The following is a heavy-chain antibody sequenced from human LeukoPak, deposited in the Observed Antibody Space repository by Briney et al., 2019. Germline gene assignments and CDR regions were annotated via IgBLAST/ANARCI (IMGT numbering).Heavy chain of an antibody. CDR3: TTGLYDSGGVDH. Sequence: AGGSLRLSCAASGFTFSNAWMNWVRQAPGKGLEWFGRIQGKTHGRTTDYAARVKGRFTISSDASNNTLYMEINSLTTEDTAVYYCTTGLYDSGGVDHWGQGTLVTVS. CDR1: GFTFSNAW. D-gene: IGHD3-22*01. V-gene: IGHV3-15*01. CDR2: IQGKTHGRTT. J-gene: IGHJ4*02.